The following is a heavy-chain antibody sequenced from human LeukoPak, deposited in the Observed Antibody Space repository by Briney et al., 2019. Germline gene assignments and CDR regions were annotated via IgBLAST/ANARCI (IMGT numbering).Heavy chain of an antibody. D-gene: IGHD3-10*01. Sequence: PGESLRLSCAASGFTFSSYAMSWVRQAPGKGLEWVSGISGSGASTYYADSVKGRFTISRDNAKNTLYLQMTSLRAEDTAVYYCARLGARSGSYDYWGQGTLVTVSS. CDR3: ARLGARSGSYDY. CDR1: GFTFSSYA. V-gene: IGHV3-23*01. CDR2: ISGSGAST. J-gene: IGHJ4*02.